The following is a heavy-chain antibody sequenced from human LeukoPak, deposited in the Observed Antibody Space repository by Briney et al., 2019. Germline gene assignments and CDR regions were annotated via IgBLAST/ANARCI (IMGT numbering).Heavy chain of an antibody. V-gene: IGHV4-34*01. CDR2: INHSGST. CDR3: ARLPWNGFDS. CDR1: GGSFSGYY. Sequence: SETLSLTCAVYGGSFSGYYWSWIRQPPGKGLEWIGEINHSGSTNYNPSLKSRVTISVDTSKNQFSLKLSSVTAADTAVYYCARLPWNGFDSWGQGTLVTVSS. J-gene: IGHJ5*01.